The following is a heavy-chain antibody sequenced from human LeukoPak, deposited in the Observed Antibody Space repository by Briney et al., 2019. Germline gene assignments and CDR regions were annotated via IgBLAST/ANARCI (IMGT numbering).Heavy chain of an antibody. D-gene: IGHD3-3*01. CDR2: IIPIFGTA. CDR3: ARDFWSGYPSSDDAFDI. V-gene: IGHV1-69*05. J-gene: IGHJ3*02. Sequence: SVKVSCKASGYTFTGYYMHWVRQAPGQGLEWMGGIIPIFGTANYAQKFQGRVTITTDESTSTAYMELSSLRSEDTAVYYCARDFWSGYPSSDDAFDIWGQGTMVTVSS. CDR1: GYTFTGYY.